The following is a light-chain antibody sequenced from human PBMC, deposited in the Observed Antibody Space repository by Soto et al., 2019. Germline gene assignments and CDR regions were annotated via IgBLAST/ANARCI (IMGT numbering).Light chain of an antibody. V-gene: IGLV1-40*01. CDR2: ANS. J-gene: IGLJ1*01. CDR3: QSDDSSLSGYV. Sequence: QSVLTQPPSVSGAPGQRVTISFTGSSSNIGAGYDVHWYQQLPGTAPKLLIYANSFRPSGVPDRFSGSKSGTSASLAITGLQAEDEADYYCQSDDSSLSGYVFGTGTKLTVL. CDR1: SSNIGAGYD.